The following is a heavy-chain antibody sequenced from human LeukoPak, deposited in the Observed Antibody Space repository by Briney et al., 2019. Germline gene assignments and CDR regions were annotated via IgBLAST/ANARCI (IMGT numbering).Heavy chain of an antibody. D-gene: IGHD3-10*01. CDR2: IDYSGGI. V-gene: IGHV4-39*01. CDR1: GFTFSTYSMN. J-gene: IGHJ4*02. CDR3: ARRGGSGSRGDYYFDY. Sequence: GSLRLSCAASGFTFSTYSMNWVRQPPGKGLEWIASIDYSGGIYHNPSLKSRVTISVDTSKNQFSLKLSSVTAADTAVYYCARRGGSGSRGDYYFDYWGQGTLVTVSS.